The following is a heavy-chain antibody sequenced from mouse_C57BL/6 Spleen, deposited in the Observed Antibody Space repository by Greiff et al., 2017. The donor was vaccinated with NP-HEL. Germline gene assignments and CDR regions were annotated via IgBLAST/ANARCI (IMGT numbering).Heavy chain of an antibody. J-gene: IGHJ1*03. D-gene: IGHD2-2*01. CDR2: IDPSDSDT. CDR3: ARGVKGYWYFDV. Sequence: QVQLKQPGAELVMPGASVKLSCKASGYTFTSYWMHWVKQRPGQGLEWIGEIDPSDSDTNYNQKFKGKSTLTVDKSSSTAYMQLSSLTSEASAVYYCARGVKGYWYFDVWGTGTTVTVSS. V-gene: IGHV1-69*01. CDR1: GYTFTSYW.